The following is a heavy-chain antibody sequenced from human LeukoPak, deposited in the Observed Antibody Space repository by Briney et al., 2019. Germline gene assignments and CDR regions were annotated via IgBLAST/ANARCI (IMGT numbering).Heavy chain of an antibody. CDR1: GFTCSSYW. CDR2: IKQYESKK. J-gene: IGHJ3*02. D-gene: IGHD3-3*01. Sequence: GGSLRLSCVASGFTCSSYWMSWVRQAPGKGLEWVANIKQYESKKYYVDSVKGRFTISRDNAKNSLYLQMNSLRAEDTAVYYCAREDYDFWSGYYTRACDIWGQGTMVTVSS. V-gene: IGHV3-7*05. CDR3: AREDYDFWSGYYTRACDI.